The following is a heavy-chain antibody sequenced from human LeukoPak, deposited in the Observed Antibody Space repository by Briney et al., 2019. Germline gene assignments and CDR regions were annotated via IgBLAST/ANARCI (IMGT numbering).Heavy chain of an antibody. CDR3: ARELGYCSSTSCYYYFDY. J-gene: IGHJ4*02. D-gene: IGHD2-2*01. Sequence: GGSLRLSCAASGFTFSSYAMHWVRQAPGKGLEYVSAISSNGGSTYYANSVKGRFTISRDNSKNTLYLQMGSLRAEDMAVYYCARELGYCSSTSCYYYFDYWGQGTLVTVSS. V-gene: IGHV3-64*01. CDR2: ISSNGGST. CDR1: GFTFSSYA.